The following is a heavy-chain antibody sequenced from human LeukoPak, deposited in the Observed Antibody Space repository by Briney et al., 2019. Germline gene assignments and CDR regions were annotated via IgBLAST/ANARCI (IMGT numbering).Heavy chain of an antibody. CDR3: ARGGDYGAYYYDMDV. CDR1: GGSISSGGYS. D-gene: IGHD4-17*01. V-gene: IGHV4-30-2*01. Sequence: SETLSLTCAVSGGSISSGGYSWSWVRQPPGKGLEWIGYIYHSGSTYYNPSLKSRVTISVDRSKNQFSLKLSSVTAADTAVYYCARGGDYGAYYYDMDVWGQGTTVTVSS. J-gene: IGHJ6*02. CDR2: IYHSGST.